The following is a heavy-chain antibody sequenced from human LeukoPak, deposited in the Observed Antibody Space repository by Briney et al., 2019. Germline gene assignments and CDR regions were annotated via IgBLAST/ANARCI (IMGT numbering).Heavy chain of an antibody. CDR1: GFTFSSYG. CDR2: IWYDGSNK. Sequence: GGSLRLSCAASGFTFSSYGMHWVRQAPGKGLEWVAVIWYDGSNKYYADSVKGRFTISRDNSKNTLYLQMNSLRAEDTAVYYCARDQWVEMATRRGYMDIWGKGTTVTVSS. J-gene: IGHJ6*03. D-gene: IGHD5-24*01. CDR3: ARDQWVEMATRRGYMDI. V-gene: IGHV3-33*01.